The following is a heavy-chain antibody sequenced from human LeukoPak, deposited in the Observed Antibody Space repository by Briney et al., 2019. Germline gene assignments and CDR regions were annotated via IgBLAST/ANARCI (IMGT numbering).Heavy chain of an antibody. Sequence: NTSETLSLTCTVSGGSISSSDYYWGWIRQPPGKGLEWIGSIYYSGNTYYNPSLKSRVTILVDTSKNQFSLKLSSVTAADTAVYYRARSTAAAGMFAYWGQGTLVTVSS. D-gene: IGHD6-13*01. V-gene: IGHV4-39*07. J-gene: IGHJ4*02. CDR1: GGSISSSDYY. CDR2: IYYSGNT. CDR3: ARSTAAAGMFAY.